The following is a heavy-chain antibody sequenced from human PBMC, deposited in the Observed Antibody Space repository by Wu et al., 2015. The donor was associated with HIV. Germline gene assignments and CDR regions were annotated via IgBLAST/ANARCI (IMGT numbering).Heavy chain of an antibody. J-gene: IGHJ4*02. Sequence: QVQLIQSGAEMKEPGSSVKVSCKASGGIFSSHSINWLRQAPGQGLDWMGSVIPMFGTTKYAQKFQDRVKITTDEFTTTTYMELSSLRSEDTALYYCATVDKTTVDGFDYWGQGTLVTVSS. V-gene: IGHV1-69*05. D-gene: IGHD5-18*01. CDR1: GGIFSSHS. CDR2: VIPMFGTT. CDR3: ATVDKTTVDGFDY.